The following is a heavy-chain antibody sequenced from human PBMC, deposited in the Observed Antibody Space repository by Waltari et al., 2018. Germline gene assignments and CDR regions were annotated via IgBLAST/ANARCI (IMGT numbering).Heavy chain of an antibody. CDR3: ASIDGSLGFDP. CDR1: GGSISSYY. Sequence: QVQLQESGPGLVKPSETLSLTCTVSGGSISSYYWSWIRQPPGKGLEWLGYIYYSGSTNYNPSLKSRVTISVDTSKNQFSLKLSSVTAADTAVYYCASIDGSLGFDPWGQGTLVTVSS. D-gene: IGHD5-12*01. V-gene: IGHV4-59*01. CDR2: IYYSGST. J-gene: IGHJ5*02.